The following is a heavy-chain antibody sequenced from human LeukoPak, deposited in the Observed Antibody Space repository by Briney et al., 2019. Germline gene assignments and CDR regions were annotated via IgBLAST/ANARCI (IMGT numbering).Heavy chain of an antibody. CDR2: INHSGST. J-gene: IGHJ4*02. CDR1: GGSFSGYY. D-gene: IGHD5-24*01. V-gene: IGHV4-34*01. CDR3: ARHGVATIKY. Sequence: SETLSLTCAVYGGSFSGYYWSWIRQPPGKGLEWIGEINHSGSTNYNPSLKSRVTISVDTSKNQFSLKLSSLTAADTAVYYCARHGVATIKYWGKGTLVTVSS.